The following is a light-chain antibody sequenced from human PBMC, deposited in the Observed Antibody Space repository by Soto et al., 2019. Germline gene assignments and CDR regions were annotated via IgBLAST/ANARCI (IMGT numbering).Light chain of an antibody. J-gene: IGLJ2*01. CDR1: SSDVGAYNY. CDR3: SSYVGREVV. Sequence: QSALTQPPSASGSPGQSVTISCTGTSSDVGAYNYVSWYQQHPGKAPKVMIYEVTKRPSGVPDRFSGSKSGNTASLTVSGLQAEDEADYYCSSYVGREVVFGGGTKLTVL. V-gene: IGLV2-8*01. CDR2: EVT.